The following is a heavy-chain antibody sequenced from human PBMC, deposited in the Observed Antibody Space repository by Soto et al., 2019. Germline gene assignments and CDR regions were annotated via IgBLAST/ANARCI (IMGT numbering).Heavy chain of an antibody. J-gene: IGHJ4*02. Sequence: GGSLRLSCAASGFTFSSYSMNWVRQAPGKGLEWVSSISSSSSYIYYADSVKGRFTISGDNAKNSLYLQMNSLRAEDTAVYYCARFAEGIAAAGTRGADYWGQGTLVTVSS. CDR2: ISSSSSYI. CDR3: ARFAEGIAAAGTRGADY. CDR1: GFTFSSYS. D-gene: IGHD6-13*01. V-gene: IGHV3-21*01.